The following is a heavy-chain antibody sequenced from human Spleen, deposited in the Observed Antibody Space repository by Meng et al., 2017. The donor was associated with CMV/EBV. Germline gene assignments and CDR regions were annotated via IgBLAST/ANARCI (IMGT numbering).Heavy chain of an antibody. CDR3: ATKWLHYFDY. V-gene: IGHV3-23*01. CDR2: ISGSGGST. CDR1: GFIFSSYA. Sequence: LSCASCGFIFSSYAMSWVRQAPGKGLEWVSAISGSGGSTYYADSVKGRFTISRDNSKNTLYLQMNSLRAEDTAVYYCATKWLHYFDYWGQGTLVTVSS. J-gene: IGHJ4*02. D-gene: IGHD3-22*01.